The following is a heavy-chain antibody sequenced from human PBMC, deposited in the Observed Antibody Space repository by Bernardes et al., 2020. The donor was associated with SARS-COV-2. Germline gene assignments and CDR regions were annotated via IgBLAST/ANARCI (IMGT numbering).Heavy chain of an antibody. V-gene: IGHV4-39*01. CDR1: GGSISSSSYY. D-gene: IGHD5-18*01. J-gene: IGHJ4*02. Sequence: SETLSLTCTVSGGSISSSSYYWGWIRQPPGKGLEWIGSIYYSGSTYYNPSLKRRFTISVDTSKNQFSLKLSSVTAADTAVYYCARGGSRATWIQLWFSPPFDYWGQGTLVTVSS. CDR3: ARGGSRATWIQLWFSPPFDY. CDR2: IYYSGST.